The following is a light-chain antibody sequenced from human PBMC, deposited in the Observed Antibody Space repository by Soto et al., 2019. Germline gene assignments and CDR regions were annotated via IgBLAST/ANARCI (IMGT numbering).Light chain of an antibody. V-gene: IGLV2-11*01. Sequence: QSALIQPPSVSGSPGQSVTISCTGTSSDIGSYDYVSWYQQHPGTVPKPMIYNVNTQPSGVPDRFSGSESGNTASMTISGLQAVDEADYSCSSYTCRATYYVFGTGTRVT. CDR2: NVN. J-gene: IGLJ1*01. CDR1: SSDIGSYDY. CDR3: SSYTCRATYYV.